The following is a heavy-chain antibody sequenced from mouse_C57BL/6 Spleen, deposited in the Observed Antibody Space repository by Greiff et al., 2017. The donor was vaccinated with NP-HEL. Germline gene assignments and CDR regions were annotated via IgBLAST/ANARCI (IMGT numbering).Heavy chain of an antibody. J-gene: IGHJ3*01. V-gene: IGHV1-69*01. CDR2: IDPSDSYT. CDR3: ARSPFYYGSSYEWFAY. CDR1: GYTFTSYW. D-gene: IGHD1-1*01. Sequence: VKLQQPGAELVMPGASVKLSCKASGYTFTSYWMHWVKQRPGQGLEWIGEIDPSDSYTNYNQKFKGKSTLTVDKSSSTAYMQLSSLTSEDSAVYYCARSPFYYGSSYEWFAYWGQGTLVTVSA.